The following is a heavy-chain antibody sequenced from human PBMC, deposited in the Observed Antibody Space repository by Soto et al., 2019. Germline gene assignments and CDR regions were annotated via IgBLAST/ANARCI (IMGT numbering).Heavy chain of an antibody. V-gene: IGHV3-21*01. CDR3: ARDVPPYYDILTGYPSFDY. Sequence: PGGSLRLSCAASGFTFSSYSMNWVCQAPGKGLEWVSSISSSSSYIYYADSVKGRFTISRDNAKNSLYLQMNSLRAEDTAVYYCARDVPPYYDILTGYPSFDYWGQRTLVTVSS. J-gene: IGHJ4*02. CDR1: GFTFSSYS. CDR2: ISSSSSYI. D-gene: IGHD3-9*01.